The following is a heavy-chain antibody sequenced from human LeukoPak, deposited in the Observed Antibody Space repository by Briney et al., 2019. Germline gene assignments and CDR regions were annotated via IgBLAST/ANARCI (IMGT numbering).Heavy chain of an antibody. CDR1: GFTFSGYG. CDR3: ARDMSSAAMVRGLSNWVNF. Sequence: GGSLRLSCAASGFTFSGYGMHWVRQAPGKGLEWVSGLWNDGSIKYYAESVKGRFTISRDNSKNTLYLQMNGLRAEDTAVYYCARDMSSAAMVRGLSNWVNFWCQGTLVTVSS. J-gene: IGHJ4*02. CDR2: LWNDGSIK. V-gene: IGHV3-33*01. D-gene: IGHD3-10*01.